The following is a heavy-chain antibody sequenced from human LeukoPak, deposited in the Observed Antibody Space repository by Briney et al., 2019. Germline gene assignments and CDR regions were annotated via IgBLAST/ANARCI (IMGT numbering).Heavy chain of an antibody. D-gene: IGHD3-16*01. Sequence: GGSLRLSCGASGFTFSTYWMSWVRQAPGKGLEWVANINQDGSEKYYVDSMKGRFTISRDNAKNSLYLQVNSLRAEDTAVYYCARALGKNWFDPWGQGTLVTISS. CDR3: ARALGKNWFDP. J-gene: IGHJ5*02. CDR2: INQDGSEK. CDR1: GFTFSTYW. V-gene: IGHV3-7*01.